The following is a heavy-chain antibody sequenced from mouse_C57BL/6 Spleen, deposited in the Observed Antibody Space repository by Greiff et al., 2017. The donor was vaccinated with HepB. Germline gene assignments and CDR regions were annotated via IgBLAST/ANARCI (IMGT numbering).Heavy chain of an antibody. CDR1: GFTFSSYG. D-gene: IGHD1-1*01. V-gene: IGHV5-6*01. Sequence: EVMLVESGGDLVKPGGSLKLSCAASGFTFSSYGMSWVRQTPDKRLEWVATISSGGSYTYYPDSVKGRFTISRDNAKNTLYLQMSSLKSEDTAMYYCARDYYGSSYEFAYWGQGTLVTVSA. J-gene: IGHJ3*01. CDR2: ISSGGSYT. CDR3: ARDYYGSSYEFAY.